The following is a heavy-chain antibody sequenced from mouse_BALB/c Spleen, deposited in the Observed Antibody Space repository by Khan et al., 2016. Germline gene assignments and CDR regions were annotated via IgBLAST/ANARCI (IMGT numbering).Heavy chain of an antibody. V-gene: IGHV1-4*01. J-gene: IGHJ2*01. D-gene: IGHD2-1*01. CDR2: INPSSGYT. CDR1: GYTFTIYT. Sequence: QVQLQQSGAELARPGASVKMSCKASGYTFTIYTMHWVKQRPGQGLEWIGYINPSSGYTNYNQKFKDKATLTADKYSSTAYMQLSSLTSEDSAVYYCARSGGMGGNYLSDYWGQGTTLTVSS. CDR3: ARSGGMGGNYLSDY.